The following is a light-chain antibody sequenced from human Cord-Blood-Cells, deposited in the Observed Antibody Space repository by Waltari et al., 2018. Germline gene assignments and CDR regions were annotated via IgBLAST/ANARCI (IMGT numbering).Light chain of an antibody. V-gene: IGLV2-23*03. CDR1: SRDVGSYNL. J-gene: IGLJ2*01. CDR3: CSYAGSSTFVV. Sequence: QSALTQPASVSGSPGQSITISCTGTSRDVGSYNLFSWYQQHPGNALKLMIYGGNKRPSGVSNRFSGSKSGNTASLTISGLQAEDEADYYCCSYAGSSTFVVFGGGTKLTVL. CDR2: GGN.